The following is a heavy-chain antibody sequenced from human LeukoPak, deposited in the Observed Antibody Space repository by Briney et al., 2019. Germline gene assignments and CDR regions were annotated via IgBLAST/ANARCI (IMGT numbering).Heavy chain of an antibody. V-gene: IGHV4-59*01. CDR1: GGSISSYY. Sequence: SETLSLTCTVSGGSISSYYWSWIRQPPGKGLEWMGYIYYSGSTNYNPSLKSRVTISVDTSKNQFSLKLSSVTAADTAVYYCARTGWYEASYYFDYWGQGTLVTVSS. J-gene: IGHJ4*02. CDR3: ARTGWYEASYYFDY. CDR2: IYYSGST. D-gene: IGHD6-19*01.